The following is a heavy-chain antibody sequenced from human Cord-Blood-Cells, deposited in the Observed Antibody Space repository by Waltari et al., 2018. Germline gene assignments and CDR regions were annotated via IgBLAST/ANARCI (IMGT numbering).Heavy chain of an antibody. D-gene: IGHD5-18*01. CDR3: ARQGRAAMVAWWFDP. CDR1: GGSISSSSYY. Sequence: QLQLQESGPGLVKPSETLSLTCPVSGGSISSSSYYWGWIRQPPGKGLEWIGSIYYSGSTYYNPSLKRRVTMSVDTSKNQFSLKLSSVTAADTAVYYCARQGRAAMVAWWFDPWGQGTLVTVSS. J-gene: IGHJ5*02. V-gene: IGHV4-39*01. CDR2: IYYSGST.